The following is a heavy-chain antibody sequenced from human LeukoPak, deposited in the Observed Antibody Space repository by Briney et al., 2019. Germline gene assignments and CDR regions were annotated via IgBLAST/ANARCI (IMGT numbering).Heavy chain of an antibody. V-gene: IGHV3-30-3*01. J-gene: IGHJ4*02. D-gene: IGHD3-10*01. CDR2: ISYDGSNK. Sequence: RSGGSLRLSCAASGFTFSSYAMHWVRQAPGKGLEWVAVISYDGSNKYYADSVKGRFTISRDNSKNTLYLQMNSLRAEDTAVYYCASWPGSYYGIDYWGQGTLVTVSS. CDR3: ASWPGSYYGIDY. CDR1: GFTFSSYA.